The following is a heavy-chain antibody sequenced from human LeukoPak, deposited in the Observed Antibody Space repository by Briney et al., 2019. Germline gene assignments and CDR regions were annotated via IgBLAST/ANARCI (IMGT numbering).Heavy chain of an antibody. D-gene: IGHD3-16*02. CDR3: XXXXXYVXGXXRYFPLDY. Sequence: SXAAXGFTFDDYGMSWVRHAPGKGLEWVSGINWNGGSTGYADSIKGRFTISRDNAKNSLYLQMNSLRAEETALYEXXXXXXYVXGXXRYFPLDYWGQGTLVTVSS. V-gene: IGHV3-20*01. J-gene: IGHJ4*02. CDR1: GFTFDDYG. CDR2: INWNGGST.